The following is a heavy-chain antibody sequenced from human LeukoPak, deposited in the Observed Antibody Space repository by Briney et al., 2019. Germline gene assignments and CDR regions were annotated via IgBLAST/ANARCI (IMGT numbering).Heavy chain of an antibody. CDR2: IYYSGST. D-gene: IGHD4-23*01. Sequence: SETLSLTCTVSGGSISSYYWGWIRQPPGKGLEWIGYIYYSGSTNYNPSLKSRVTISVDTSKNQFSLKLSSVTAADTAVYYCARDDYGGNPGAFDIWGQGTMVTVSS. CDR3: ARDDYGGNPGAFDI. J-gene: IGHJ3*02. V-gene: IGHV4-59*01. CDR1: GGSISSYY.